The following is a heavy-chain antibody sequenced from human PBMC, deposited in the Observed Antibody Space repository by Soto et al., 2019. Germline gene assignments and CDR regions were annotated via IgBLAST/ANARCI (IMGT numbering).Heavy chain of an antibody. J-gene: IGHJ6*02. CDR2: IRSKANSYAT. Sequence: GGSLRLSCAASGFTFSGSAMHWVRQASGKGLEWVGRIRSKANSYATAYAASVKGRFTISRDDSKNTAYLQMNSLKTEDTAVYYCTSEGYGSGSYYAYPDLYYYYGMDVWCPGPTVTVS. D-gene: IGHD3-10*01. CDR1: GFTFSGSA. CDR3: TSEGYGSGSYYAYPDLYYYYGMDV. V-gene: IGHV3-73*01.